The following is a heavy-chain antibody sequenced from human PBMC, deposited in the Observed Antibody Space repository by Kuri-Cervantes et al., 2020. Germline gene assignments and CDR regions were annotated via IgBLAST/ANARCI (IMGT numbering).Heavy chain of an antibody. CDR3: TTDLGSKRYNWNASWGQGTLFTVSSGESSQPLSCFDY. J-gene: IGHJ4*02. CDR1: GFTFSNAW. Sequence: GESLKISCAASGFTFSNAWMSWVRQAPGKGLEWVGRIKSKTDGGTTDYAAPVKGRFTISRDDSKTTLYLQMNSLKTEDTAVYYCTTDLGSKRYNWNASWGQGTLFTVSSGESSQPLSCFDYWGQAMLVTVSS. D-gene: IGHD1-20*01. V-gene: IGHV3-15*01. CDR2: IKSKTDGGTT.